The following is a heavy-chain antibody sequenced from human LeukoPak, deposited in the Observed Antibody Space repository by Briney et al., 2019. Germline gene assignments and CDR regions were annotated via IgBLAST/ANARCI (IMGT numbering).Heavy chain of an antibody. CDR1: GYSFTSYW. Sequence: GESLKISCKGSGYSFTSYWIGWVRQMPGKGLEWMGIIYPGDSDTRYSSSFQGQVTISADKSISTAYLQWSSLKASDTAMYYCARSNGIQLWFTGYYYYYMDVWGKGTTVTVSS. CDR3: ARSNGIQLWFTGYYYYYMDV. CDR2: IYPGDSDT. J-gene: IGHJ6*03. V-gene: IGHV5-51*01. D-gene: IGHD5-18*01.